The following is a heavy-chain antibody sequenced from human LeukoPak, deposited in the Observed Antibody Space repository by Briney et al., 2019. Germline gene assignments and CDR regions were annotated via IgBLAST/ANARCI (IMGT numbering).Heavy chain of an antibody. J-gene: IGHJ6*03. Sequence: SETLSLTCTASGGSINNGGYYWSWIRQHPGKGLEWIGYIYYSGSSYYNPSLRSRVTISVDTSKNQFSLKLSSVTAADTAVYYCARDSRKVGEQLVYYYMDVWGKGTTVTVSS. V-gene: IGHV4-31*03. CDR3: ARDSRKVGEQLVYYYMDV. CDR1: GGSINNGGYY. CDR2: IYYSGSS. D-gene: IGHD6-6*01.